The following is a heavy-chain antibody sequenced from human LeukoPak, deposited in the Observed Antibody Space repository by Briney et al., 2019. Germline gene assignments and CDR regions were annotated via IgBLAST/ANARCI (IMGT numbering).Heavy chain of an antibody. V-gene: IGHV3-7*01. CDR2: IKGDGSEK. J-gene: IGHJ4*02. CDR1: GFTIRSYW. CDR3: ARPGYYDTSRYWHDC. Sequence: QAGGSLRLSCAAPGFTIRSYWMSWLRQAPGKGLEWVANIKGDGSEKYYVDSVKGRFTISRDNAKSSLYLQMNSLRAEDTAVYYCARPGYYDTSRYWHDCWGQGTLVTVSS. D-gene: IGHD3-22*01.